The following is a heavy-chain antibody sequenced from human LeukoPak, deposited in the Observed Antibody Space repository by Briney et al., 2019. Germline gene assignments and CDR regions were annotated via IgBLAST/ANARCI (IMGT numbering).Heavy chain of an antibody. CDR1: GGSISSYY. CDR2: INHSGST. J-gene: IGHJ4*02. V-gene: IGHV4-34*01. CDR3: ARYDVWGSYRAFDY. Sequence: SETLSLTCIVSGGSISSYYWSWIRQPPGKGLEWIGEINHSGSTNYNPSLKSRVTISVDTSKNQFSLKLSSVTAADTAVYYCARYDVWGSYRAFDYWGQGTLVTVSS. D-gene: IGHD3-16*02.